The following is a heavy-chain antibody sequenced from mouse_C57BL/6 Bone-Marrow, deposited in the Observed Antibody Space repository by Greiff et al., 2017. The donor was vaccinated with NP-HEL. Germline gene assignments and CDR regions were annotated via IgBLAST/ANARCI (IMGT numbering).Heavy chain of an antibody. CDR2: INPYNGGT. CDR3: ARGGCSGSSYGYYYAMDY. Sequence: DVKLQESGPVLVKPGASVKMSCKASGYTFTDYYMNWVKQSHGKSLEWIGVINPYNGGTSYNQKFKGKATLTVDKSSSTAYMELNSLTSEDSAVYYCARGGCSGSSYGYYYAMDYWGQGTSVTVSS. J-gene: IGHJ4*01. D-gene: IGHD1-1*01. V-gene: IGHV1-19*01. CDR1: GYTFTDYY.